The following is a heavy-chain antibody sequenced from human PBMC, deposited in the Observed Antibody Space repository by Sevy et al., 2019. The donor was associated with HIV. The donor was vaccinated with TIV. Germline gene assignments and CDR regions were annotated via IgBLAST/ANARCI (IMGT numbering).Heavy chain of an antibody. D-gene: IGHD2-2*03. J-gene: IGHJ4*02. Sequence: ASVKVSCKASGYTFTGQYIHWVRQAPGQGLEWMGWNNPKSGDKKYAQEFQGRVTMTRDKSISTAYMELSGLKSDDTAFYYCSKDFRLRGYCYGCFDYWGQGTLVTVSS. CDR1: GYTFTGQY. V-gene: IGHV1-2*02. CDR3: SKDFRLRGYCYGCFDY. CDR2: NNPKSGDK.